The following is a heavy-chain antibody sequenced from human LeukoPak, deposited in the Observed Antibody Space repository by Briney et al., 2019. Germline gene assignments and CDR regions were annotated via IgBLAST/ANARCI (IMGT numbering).Heavy chain of an antibody. D-gene: IGHD1-1*01. J-gene: IGHJ4*02. CDR2: IKGDGSEE. V-gene: IGHV3-7*01. Sequence: QPGGSLRLSCAASGFTFSSEWMNWDRQAPGKELEWVAIIKGDGSEEYYVDSVKGRFTISRDNTKNSLYLQMNRLRVEDTALYYCVKGNGFLLGFWGQGTQVTVSS. CDR3: VKGNGFLLGF. CDR1: GFTFSSEW.